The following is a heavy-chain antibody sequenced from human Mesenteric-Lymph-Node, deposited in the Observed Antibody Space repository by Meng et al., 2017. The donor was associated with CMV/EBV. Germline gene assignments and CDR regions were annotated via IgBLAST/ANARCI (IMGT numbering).Heavy chain of an antibody. V-gene: IGHV3-53*01. CDR3: ARGFCTPTKCSIGTMDV. CDR2: IYRGGYT. D-gene: IGHD2-8*01. Sequence: GESLQISCAVSGFTVSNSYMSWVRQAPGEGPEWVSTIYRGGYTYYADSVEGRFSISRDSSENTLYLQLNSLRADDTAVYYCARGFCTPTKCSIGTMDVWGQGTTVTVSS. CDR1: GFTVSNSY. J-gene: IGHJ6*02.